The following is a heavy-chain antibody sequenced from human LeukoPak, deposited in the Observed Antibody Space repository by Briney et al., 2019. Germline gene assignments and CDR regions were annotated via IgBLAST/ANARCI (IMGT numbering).Heavy chain of an antibody. CDR3: ARLRLGYCSGGSCYPLFDY. D-gene: IGHD2-15*01. V-gene: IGHV4-38-2*02. CDR2: IYHSGST. J-gene: IGHJ4*02. CDR1: GYSISSGYY. Sequence: SETLSLTCTVSGYSISSGYYWGWIRQPPGKGLEWIGSIYHSGSTYYNPSLKSRVTISVDTSKNQFSLKLSSVTAADTAVYYCARLRLGYCSGGSCYPLFDYWGQGTLVTVSS.